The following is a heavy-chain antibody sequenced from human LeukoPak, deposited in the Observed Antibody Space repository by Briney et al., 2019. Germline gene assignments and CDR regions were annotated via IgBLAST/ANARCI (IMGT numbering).Heavy chain of an antibody. J-gene: IGHJ5*02. Sequence: SETLSLTCTVSGGSISSYYWGWIRQPPGKGLEWIGSIYYSGSTYYNPSLKSRVTISVDTSKNQFSLKLSSVTAADTAVYYCARQLSPSSWPPNWFDPWGQGTLVTVSS. CDR1: GGSISSYY. CDR3: ARQLSPSSWPPNWFDP. D-gene: IGHD6-13*01. V-gene: IGHV4-39*01. CDR2: IYYSGST.